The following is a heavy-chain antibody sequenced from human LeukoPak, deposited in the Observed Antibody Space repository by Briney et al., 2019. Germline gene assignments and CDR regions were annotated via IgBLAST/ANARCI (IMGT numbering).Heavy chain of an antibody. Sequence: IPSETLSLTCIVSGGSISSSNYYWGWIRQPPGKGLEWIGIIYSSGSTYYNPSLKSRVTISVDTSKNQFSLKLSSVTAADTAVYYCARQLVLLWFGEQLGYMDVWGKGTTVTISS. CDR2: IYSSGST. D-gene: IGHD3-10*01. CDR1: GGSISSSNYY. J-gene: IGHJ6*03. CDR3: ARQLVLLWFGEQLGYMDV. V-gene: IGHV4-39*01.